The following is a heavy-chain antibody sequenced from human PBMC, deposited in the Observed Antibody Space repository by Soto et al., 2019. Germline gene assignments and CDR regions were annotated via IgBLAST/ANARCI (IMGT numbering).Heavy chain of an antibody. CDR3: ASPGAGTPCSRCGCYPDY. V-gene: IGHV5-51*01. CDR1: GYSFTNYW. D-gene: IGHD2-15*01. Sequence: GEALKISCKGSGYSFTNYWIGWVRQMPGKGVEWMGIFYPDDSDTKYSPSFQGQVTFSADKSIPSAFLQWSSLKASDTAIYYCASPGAGTPCSRCGCYPDYWGQGTLVTVSS. J-gene: IGHJ4*02. CDR2: FYPDDSDT.